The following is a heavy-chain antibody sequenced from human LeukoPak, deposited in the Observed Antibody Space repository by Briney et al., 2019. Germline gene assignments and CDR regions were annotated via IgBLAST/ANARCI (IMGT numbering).Heavy chain of an antibody. CDR1: GGSISSYY. J-gene: IGHJ3*02. V-gene: IGHV4-59*01. Sequence: SETLSLTCTVSGGSISSYYWSWIRQPPGEGLEWIGYIYYSGSTNYNPSLKSRVTISVDTSKNQFSLKLSSVTAADTAVYYCARGLLDGYTHPAAFDIWGQGTMVTVSS. CDR2: IYYSGST. CDR3: ARGLLDGYTHPAAFDI. D-gene: IGHD5-24*01.